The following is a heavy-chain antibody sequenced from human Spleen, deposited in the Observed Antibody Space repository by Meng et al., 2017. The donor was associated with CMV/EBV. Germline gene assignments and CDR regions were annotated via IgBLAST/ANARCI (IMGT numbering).Heavy chain of an antibody. V-gene: IGHV4-39*07. CDR2: IYYSGST. J-gene: IGHJ5*02. D-gene: IGHD3-3*01. Sequence: SETLSLTCTVSGGSISNSYFYCGWLRQPPGNGLEWVASIYYSGSTNYNPSLKSRVPISIDTSKKQFSLKLSSVTAADTAVYYCARKNWIGRGWFDPWGQGTLVTVSS. CDR3: ARKNWIGRGWFDP. CDR1: GGSISNSYFY.